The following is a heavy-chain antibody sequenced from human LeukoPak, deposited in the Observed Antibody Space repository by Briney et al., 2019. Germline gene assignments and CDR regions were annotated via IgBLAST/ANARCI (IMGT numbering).Heavy chain of an antibody. J-gene: IGHJ3*02. V-gene: IGHV4-34*01. CDR3: ARVLRTYGSGSYDAFDI. CDR1: GGSFSGYY. Sequence: SETLSLTCAVYGGSFSGYYWSWIRQPPGKGLEWIGEINHSGSTNYNPSLKSRVTISVDTSKNQFSLKLSSVTAADTAVYYCARVLRTYGSGSYDAFDIRGQGTMVTVSS. CDR2: INHSGST. D-gene: IGHD3-10*01.